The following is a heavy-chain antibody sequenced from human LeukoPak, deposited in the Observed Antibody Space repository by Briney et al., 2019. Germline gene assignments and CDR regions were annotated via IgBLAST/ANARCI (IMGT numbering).Heavy chain of an antibody. CDR3: AAVKPNSSAARSNAFDI. CDR2: IVVGGGNT. V-gene: IGHV1-58*02. Sequence: GTSVKVSCKASGFTFTSSAMQWVRQARGQRLEWIGWIVVGGGNTNYAQKFQERVTITRDMSTSTAYMELSSLRSEDTAVYYCAAVKPNSSAARSNAFDIWGQGTMVAVSS. D-gene: IGHD3-22*01. J-gene: IGHJ3*02. CDR1: GFTFTSSA.